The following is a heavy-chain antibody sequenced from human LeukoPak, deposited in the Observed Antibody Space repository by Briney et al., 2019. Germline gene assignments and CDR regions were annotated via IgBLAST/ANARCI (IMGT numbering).Heavy chain of an antibody. Sequence: PGGSLRFSCAASGFTFISYAMSWVRQAPGRGLEWVSAISGSGGSTYYADSVKGRFTISRDNSKNTLYLQMNSLRAEDTAVYYCAKDRVRGVFDYWGQGTLVTVSS. CDR1: GFTFISYA. V-gene: IGHV3-23*01. D-gene: IGHD3-10*01. J-gene: IGHJ4*02. CDR3: AKDRVRGVFDY. CDR2: ISGSGGST.